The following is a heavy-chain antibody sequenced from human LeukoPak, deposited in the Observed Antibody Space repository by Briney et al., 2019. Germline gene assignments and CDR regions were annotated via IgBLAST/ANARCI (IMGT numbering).Heavy chain of an antibody. V-gene: IGHV4-31*03. Sequence: PSETLSLTCTVSGGSVSSGNYYWSWIRQHPGKGLEWIGYIHHSGSTYYNPSLKSRVIISVDTSKNQFSLKLNSVTAADTAVYYCASYGSGSYRFDPWGQGTLVTVSS. CDR3: ASYGSGSYRFDP. CDR2: IHHSGST. J-gene: IGHJ5*02. D-gene: IGHD3-10*01. CDR1: GGSVSSGNYY.